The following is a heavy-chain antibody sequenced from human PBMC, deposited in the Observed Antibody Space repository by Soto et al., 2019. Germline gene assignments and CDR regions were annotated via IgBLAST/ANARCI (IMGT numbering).Heavy chain of an antibody. Sequence: SETLSLTCTVSGGSISSYYWSWIRQPPGKGLEWIGYIYYSGSTNYNPSLKSRVTISVDTSKNQFSLKLSSVTAADTAVYYCAREHYYDSSGYQLGAFDIWGQGTMVTVSS. CDR3: AREHYYDSSGYQLGAFDI. V-gene: IGHV4-59*01. D-gene: IGHD3-22*01. CDR2: IYYSGST. J-gene: IGHJ3*02. CDR1: GGSISSYY.